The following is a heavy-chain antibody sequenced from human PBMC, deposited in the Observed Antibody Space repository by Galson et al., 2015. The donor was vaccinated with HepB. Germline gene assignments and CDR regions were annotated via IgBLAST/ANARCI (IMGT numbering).Heavy chain of an antibody. CDR3: AKEGYRSSSSAPVGIDQ. CDR1: GFTFSNYG. V-gene: IGHV3-33*06. CDR2: IWYDGINK. Sequence: SLRLSCAASGFTFSNYGMHWVRQAPGKGLEWVAIIWYDGINKNYADSVKGRFTISRDNSKNTLSLQMNSLRADDTAVYYCAKEGYRSSSSAPVGIDQWGQGTLVTVSS. D-gene: IGHD6-6*01. J-gene: IGHJ4*02.